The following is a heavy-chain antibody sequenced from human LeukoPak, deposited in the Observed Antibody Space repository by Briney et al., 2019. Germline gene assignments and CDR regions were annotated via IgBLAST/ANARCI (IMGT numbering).Heavy chain of an antibody. CDR2: IKQDGSEK. J-gene: IGHJ4*02. D-gene: IGHD6-19*01. V-gene: IGHV3-7*01. CDR3: AGPSGPGIYYFDY. CDR1: GFTFSSYW. Sequence: GGSLRLSCAASGFTFSSYWMSWVRQAPGKGLEWVANIKQDGSEKYYVDSVKGRFTISRDNAKNSLYLQMNSLRAEDTALYYCAGPSGPGIYYFDYWGQGTLVTVSS.